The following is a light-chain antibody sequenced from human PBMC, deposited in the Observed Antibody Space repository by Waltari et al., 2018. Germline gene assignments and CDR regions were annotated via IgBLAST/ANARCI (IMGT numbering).Light chain of an antibody. J-gene: IGLJ2*01. Sequence: QLALTQSPSASASLGAPVKLTCTLTSGHSDYSIAWHQQQPEKGPRYLMKLDSDGSHTMGDGIPHRFSGSSSGAERYLTISSLQYEDEADYYCQTWGTGFVVFGGGTKLTVL. CDR1: SGHSDYS. CDR2: LDSDGSH. CDR3: QTWGTGFVV. V-gene: IGLV4-69*01.